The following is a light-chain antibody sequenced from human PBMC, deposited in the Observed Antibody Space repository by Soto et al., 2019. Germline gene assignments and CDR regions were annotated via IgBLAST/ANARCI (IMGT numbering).Light chain of an antibody. CDR2: DAS. CDR3: QQRDNCSFT. V-gene: IGKV3-11*01. Sequence: EIVLTQSADPLSLSPGERATLSCRASKSISGYLVWYQQKPGQAPRLLIYDASNRATGSPARFSGSRVETDFPLTTCSLEPEDFAVYYFQQRDNCSFTCGPGTKQHIK. J-gene: IGKJ3*01. CDR1: KSISGY.